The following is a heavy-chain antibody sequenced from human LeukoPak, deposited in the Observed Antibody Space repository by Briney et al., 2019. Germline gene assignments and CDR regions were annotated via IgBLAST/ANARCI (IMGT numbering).Heavy chain of an antibody. CDR3: ARDPTRTDTAMVTPYFDY. V-gene: IGHV1-69*13. J-gene: IGHJ4*02. CDR1: GYTFTSYG. CDR2: IIPIFGTA. Sequence: SVKVSCKASGYTFTSYGISWVRQAPGQGLEWMGGIIPIFGTANYAQKFQGRVTITADESTSTAYMELSSLRSEDTAVYYCARDPTRTDTAMVTPYFDYWGQGTLVTVSS. D-gene: IGHD5-18*01.